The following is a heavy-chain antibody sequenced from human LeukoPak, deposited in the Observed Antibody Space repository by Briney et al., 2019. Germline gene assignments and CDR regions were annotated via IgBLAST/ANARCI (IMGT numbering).Heavy chain of an antibody. D-gene: IGHD6-13*01. J-gene: IGHJ4*02. CDR1: GFTVNNNF. CDR2: IYSGGST. CDR3: AKYIAAAGTVY. Sequence: GGSLRLSCAASGFTVNNNFMSWVRQAPGKGLEWVSVIYSGGSTYYADSVRGRFTISRDNSKNTLYLQMNSLRAEDTAVYYCAKYIAAAGTVYWGQGTLVTVSS. V-gene: IGHV3-53*01.